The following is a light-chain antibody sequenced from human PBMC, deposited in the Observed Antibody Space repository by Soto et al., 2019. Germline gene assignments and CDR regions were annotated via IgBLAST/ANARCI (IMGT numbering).Light chain of an antibody. Sequence: DIQMTQSPSTLSASVGKRVTITCRASQSISSWLAWYQQKPGKAPNLLIYKASSLESGVPSRFSGSGSGTEFTLTISSLQPDDFATYYCQQHNSYPYTFGQGTKLEIK. CDR2: KAS. J-gene: IGKJ2*01. V-gene: IGKV1-5*03. CDR3: QQHNSYPYT. CDR1: QSISSW.